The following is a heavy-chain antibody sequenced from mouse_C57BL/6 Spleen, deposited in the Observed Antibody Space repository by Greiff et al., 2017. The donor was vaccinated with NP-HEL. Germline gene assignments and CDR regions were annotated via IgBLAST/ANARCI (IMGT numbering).Heavy chain of an antibody. CDR1: GYTFTSYW. CDR3: ARRVIYYGYDGGYFDY. CDR2: IDPSDSET. V-gene: IGHV1-52*01. D-gene: IGHD2-2*01. J-gene: IGHJ2*01. Sequence: VQLQQPGAELVRPGSSVKLSCKASGYTFTSYWMHWVKQRPIQGLEWIGNIDPSDSETPYNQKFKDKATLTVDKSSSTAYMQLSSLTSEDSAVYYCARRVIYYGYDGGYFDYWGQGTTLTVSS.